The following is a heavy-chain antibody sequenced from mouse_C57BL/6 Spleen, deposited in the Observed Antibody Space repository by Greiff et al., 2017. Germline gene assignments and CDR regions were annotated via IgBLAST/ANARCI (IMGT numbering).Heavy chain of an antibody. J-gene: IGHJ4*01. V-gene: IGHV1-81*01. CDR2: IYPRSGNT. CDR1: GYTFTSYG. Sequence: QVQLQQSGAELARPGASVKLSCKASGYTFTSYGISWVKQRPGQGLEWIGEIYPRSGNTYYNEKFKGKATLTADKSTSTAYMELRSLTSEDSAVYFCASGEGACYAMDYWGQGTSVTVSS. CDR3: ASGEGACYAMDY.